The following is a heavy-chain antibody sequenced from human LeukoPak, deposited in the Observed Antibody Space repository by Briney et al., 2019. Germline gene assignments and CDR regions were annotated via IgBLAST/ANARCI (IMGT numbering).Heavy chain of an antibody. Sequence: ASVKVSCKASGYIFTSYAMNWVRQAPGQGLEWMGWINTNTGNPTYAQGFTGRFVFSLDTSVSTAYLQISSLKAEDTAVYYCARDGPPSSSSSYYYYYMDVWGKGTTVTVSS. D-gene: IGHD6-6*01. CDR1: GYIFTSYA. CDR2: INTNTGNP. CDR3: ARDGPPSSSSSYYYYYMDV. J-gene: IGHJ6*03. V-gene: IGHV7-4-1*02.